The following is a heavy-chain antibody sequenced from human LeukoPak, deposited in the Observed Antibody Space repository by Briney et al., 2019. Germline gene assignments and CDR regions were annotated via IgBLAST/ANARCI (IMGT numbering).Heavy chain of an antibody. CDR1: GFTCDDDT. CDR3: AKDIGDSVGYNYFDS. J-gene: IGHJ4*02. D-gene: IGHD3-22*01. Sequence: QAGGSLRLSCAASGFTCDDDTMHWVRQAPGKGLEWVSLISWHGPTTKYADSVKGRLTISRDNLKTSLSLPMNRLGPEDTALYYCAKDIGDSVGYNYFDSWGQGNLVTVSS. V-gene: IGHV3-43*01. CDR2: ISWHGPTT.